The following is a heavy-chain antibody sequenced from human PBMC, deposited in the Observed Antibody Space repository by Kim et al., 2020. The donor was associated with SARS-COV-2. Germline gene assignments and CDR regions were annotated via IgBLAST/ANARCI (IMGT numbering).Heavy chain of an antibody. CDR3: ARGFFRNGCDV. D-gene: IGHD3-3*01. CDR1: GFTFNDYW. J-gene: IGHJ6*02. V-gene: IGHV3-74*01. CDR2: ISRDGSPT. Sequence: GGSLRLSCAASGFTFNDYWIHWVRQAQGKRLVWVSRISRDGSPTNYADSVKGRYTMSRDNAENTVYLQMNSLRAEDTAVYYCARGFFRNGCDVWGQGTTVTGSS.